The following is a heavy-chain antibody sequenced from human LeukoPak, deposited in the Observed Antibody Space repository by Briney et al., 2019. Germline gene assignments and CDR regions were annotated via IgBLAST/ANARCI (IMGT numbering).Heavy chain of an antibody. CDR3: AKDSARFGELATDAFDI. CDR2: ISWNSGGI. Sequence: GGSLRLSCAASGFTFDDYAMHWVRQAPGKGLEWVSGISWNSGGIGYADSVKGRFTISRDNAKNSLYLQMNSLRAEDTALYYCAKDSARFGELATDAFDIWGQGTMVTVSS. V-gene: IGHV3-9*01. J-gene: IGHJ3*02. CDR1: GFTFDDYA. D-gene: IGHD3-10*01.